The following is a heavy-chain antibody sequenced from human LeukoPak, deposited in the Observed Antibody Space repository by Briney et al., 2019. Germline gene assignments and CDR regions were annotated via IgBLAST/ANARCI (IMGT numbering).Heavy chain of an antibody. Sequence: GGSLRLSCAASGFNFNNYAMSWVRQAPGKGLEAPGKGLEWVSTISASGHATYYPDSVRGRFTISRDNSKSTLHLQMDSLRAEDSALYYCAKWPEGATPKFHHWGQGTLVTVSS. J-gene: IGHJ4*02. CDR2: ISASGHAT. V-gene: IGHV3-23*01. CDR1: GFNFNNYA. CDR3: AKWPEGATPKFHH. D-gene: IGHD1-26*01.